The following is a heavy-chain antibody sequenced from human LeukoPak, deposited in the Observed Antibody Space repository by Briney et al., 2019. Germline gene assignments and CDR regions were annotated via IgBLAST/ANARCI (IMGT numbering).Heavy chain of an antibody. Sequence: GGSLRLSCAASGFTFSSYSMNWVRQAPGKGLEWVSSISSSSSYIYYADSVKGRFTISRDNAKNSLYLQMNSLRAEDTAVYYCARAIYYDSSGYYLDDHWGQGTLVTVSS. J-gene: IGHJ4*02. CDR1: GFTFSSYS. V-gene: IGHV3-21*01. D-gene: IGHD3-22*01. CDR3: ARAIYYDSSGYYLDDH. CDR2: ISSSSSYI.